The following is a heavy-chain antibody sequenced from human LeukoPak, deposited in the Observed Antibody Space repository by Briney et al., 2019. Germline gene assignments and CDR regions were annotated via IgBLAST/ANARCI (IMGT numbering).Heavy chain of an antibody. J-gene: IGHJ4*02. V-gene: IGHV4-38-2*02. Sequence: PSETLSLTCSVSGDSINGGYYWGWIRPPPGKGLEWIGSIYYSGSTYYNPSLKSRVTISVDTSKNQFSLKLSSVTAADTAVYYCARDAGNRIVVVVAATKRGTFDYWGQGTLVTVSS. CDR2: IYYSGST. D-gene: IGHD2-15*01. CDR3: ARDAGNRIVVVVAATKRGTFDY. CDR1: GDSINGGYY.